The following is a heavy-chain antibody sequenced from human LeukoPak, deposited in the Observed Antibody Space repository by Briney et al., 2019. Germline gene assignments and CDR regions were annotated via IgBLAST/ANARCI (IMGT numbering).Heavy chain of an antibody. CDR2: IHSTSGSI. CDR3: SRVVQDVTGADY. Sequence: GGSLRLSCAASGFTFSSYAMSWVLQAPGKGLEWLSYIHSTSGSIHYADSVKGRFTISRDNAKNSLYLQMNSLRAEDTAVYYCSRVVQDVTGADYWGQGTLVIVSS. CDR1: GFTFSSYA. J-gene: IGHJ4*02. D-gene: IGHD3-9*01. V-gene: IGHV3-48*01.